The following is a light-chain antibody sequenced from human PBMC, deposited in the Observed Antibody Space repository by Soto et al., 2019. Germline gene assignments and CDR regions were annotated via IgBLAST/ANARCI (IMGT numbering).Light chain of an antibody. CDR3: CSYAGSYTYV. V-gene: IGLV2-11*01. Sequence: QSVLTQPRSVSGSPGQSVTISCTGTSSDVGGYNYVSWYQHHPGKAPKLMIYDVIKRPSGVPDRFSGSKSGNTASLTISGLQAEDEADYYCCSYAGSYTYVFGTGTQLTVL. J-gene: IGLJ1*01. CDR2: DVI. CDR1: SSDVGGYNY.